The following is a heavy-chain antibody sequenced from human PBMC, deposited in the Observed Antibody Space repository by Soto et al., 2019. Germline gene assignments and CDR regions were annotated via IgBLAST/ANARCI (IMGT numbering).Heavy chain of an antibody. V-gene: IGHV4-34*01. D-gene: IGHD6-13*01. CDR2: INHSGST. CDR3: ARGRSSSWYASFGY. J-gene: IGHJ4*02. Sequence: SETLSLTCAVYGGSFSGYYWSWIRQPPGKGLEWIGEINHSGSTNYNPSLKSRVTISVDTSKNQFSLKLSSVTAADTAVYYCARGRSSSWYASFGYWGQRTLVTVSS. CDR1: GGSFSGYY.